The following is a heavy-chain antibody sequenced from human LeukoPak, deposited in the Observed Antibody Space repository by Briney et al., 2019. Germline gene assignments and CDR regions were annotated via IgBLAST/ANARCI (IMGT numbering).Heavy chain of an antibody. Sequence: SETLSLTCTVSGGSISSSSYYWGWIRQPPGKGLEWIGSIYYSGSTYYNPSLKSRVTISVDTSKNQFSLKLSSVTAADTAVYYCARSDSSGYKPIDYWGQGTLVTVSS. CDR1: GGSISSSSYY. D-gene: IGHD3-22*01. V-gene: IGHV4-39*01. CDR2: IYYSGST. CDR3: ARSDSSGYKPIDY. J-gene: IGHJ4*02.